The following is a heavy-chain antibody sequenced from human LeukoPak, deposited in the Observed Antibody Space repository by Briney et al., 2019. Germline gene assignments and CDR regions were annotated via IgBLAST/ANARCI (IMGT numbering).Heavy chain of an antibody. D-gene: IGHD3-22*01. Sequence: GESLKISCKGSGYSFTSYWIGWVRQMPGKGLEWMGIIFPGDSDTRYSPSFRGQVTISADKSIFTAYLQWSGLKASDTAMYYCAKLSSGFYYSAFEMWGQGTMVTVSS. CDR2: IFPGDSDT. CDR1: GYSFTSYW. CDR3: AKLSSGFYYSAFEM. V-gene: IGHV5-51*01. J-gene: IGHJ3*02.